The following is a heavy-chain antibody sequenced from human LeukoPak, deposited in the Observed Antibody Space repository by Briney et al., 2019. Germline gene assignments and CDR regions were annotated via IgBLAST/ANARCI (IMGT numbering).Heavy chain of an antibody. Sequence: GGSLRLSCAASGFTFSSYWMSWVRQAPGKGLEWVANINKDGGEKYYVDSVKGRFTISRDNAKNSLYLQMNSLRADDTAVYYCVRASSYYYDSSGSNWFDPWGQGTLVTVSS. CDR2: INKDGGEK. D-gene: IGHD3-22*01. CDR3: VRASSYYYDSSGSNWFDP. V-gene: IGHV3-7*03. J-gene: IGHJ5*02. CDR1: GFTFSSYW.